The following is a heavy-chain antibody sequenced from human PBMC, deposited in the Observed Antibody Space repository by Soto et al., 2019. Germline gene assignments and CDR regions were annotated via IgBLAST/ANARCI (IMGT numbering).Heavy chain of an antibody. D-gene: IGHD3-22*01. J-gene: IGHJ3*02. CDR3: ARAWYYDSSGYYYYAFDI. CDR2: IYYSGST. V-gene: IGHV4-31*03. Sequence: QVQLQESGPGLVKPSQTLSLTCTVSGGSISSGGYYWSWIRQHPGKGLEWIGYIYYSGSTYYNPSLKSRVTISVDTSKNQFSLKLSSVTAADTAVYYCARAWYYDSSGYYYYAFDIWGQGTMVTVSS. CDR1: GGSISSGGYY.